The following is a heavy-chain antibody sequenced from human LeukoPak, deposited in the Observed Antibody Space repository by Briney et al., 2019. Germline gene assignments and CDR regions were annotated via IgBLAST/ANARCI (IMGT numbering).Heavy chain of an antibody. CDR1: GGSISSGGYY. Sequence: PSETLSLTCTVSGGSISSGGYYWSWIRQHPGKGLEWIGYIYYSGSTYYNPSLKSRVTISVDTSKNQFSLRLSSVTAADTAVYYCACDHRIAAAGALDPWGQGTLVTVSS. D-gene: IGHD6-13*01. V-gene: IGHV4-31*03. J-gene: IGHJ5*02. CDR3: ACDHRIAAAGALDP. CDR2: IYYSGST.